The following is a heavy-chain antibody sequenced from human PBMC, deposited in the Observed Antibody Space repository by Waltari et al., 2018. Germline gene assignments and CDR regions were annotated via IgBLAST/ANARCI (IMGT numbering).Heavy chain of an antibody. J-gene: IGHJ4*02. V-gene: IGHV3-48*03. CDR2: ISSSGSTR. Sequence: EVQLVESGGGLVQPGGSLRLSCAASGFTFSSYEMNWVRQAPGKGLEWVSYISSSGSTRYYADSVKGRFTISRDNAKNSLYLQMNSLRAEDTAVYYCARDYYDSSGLTLGGFDYWGQGTLVTVSS. D-gene: IGHD3-22*01. CDR1: GFTFSSYE. CDR3: ARDYYDSSGLTLGGFDY.